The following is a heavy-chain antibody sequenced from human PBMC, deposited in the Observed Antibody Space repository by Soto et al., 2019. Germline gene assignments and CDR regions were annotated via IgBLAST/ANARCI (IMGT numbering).Heavy chain of an antibody. CDR3: AKGVVVATTYFRH. CDR1: GFTFSSYG. D-gene: IGHD2-15*01. V-gene: IGHV3-30*18. Sequence: QVQLVESGGGVVQPGRSLRLSCAASGFTFSSYGMHWVRQAPGKGLEWVAVISYDGSDKYYADSVKGRFTISRDNANNTLYLQMDRRRAEDTGVYYCAKGVVVATTYFRHWGQGTLVTVSS. CDR2: ISYDGSDK. J-gene: IGHJ1*01.